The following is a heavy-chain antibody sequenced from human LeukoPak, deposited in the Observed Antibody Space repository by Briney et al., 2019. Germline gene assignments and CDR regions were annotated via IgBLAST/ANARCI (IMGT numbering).Heavy chain of an antibody. D-gene: IGHD3-3*01. V-gene: IGHV4-61*05. CDR3: ARGAGGFLEWLLWFYMDV. Sequence: PSETLSLTCTVSGGSISTSNYYWGWSRQPPGKGLEWFRYIYYSWITNYNPSLKSQVPISVDPSKNQFSLKLSSVSAADMAVYYCARGAGGFLEWLLWFYMDVWGKGTTVTVSS. CDR2: IYYSWIT. CDR1: GGSISTSNYY. J-gene: IGHJ6*03.